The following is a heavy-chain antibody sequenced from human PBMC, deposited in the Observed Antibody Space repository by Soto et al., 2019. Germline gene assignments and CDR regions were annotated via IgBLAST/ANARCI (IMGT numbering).Heavy chain of an antibody. V-gene: IGHV3-15*01. J-gene: IGHJ3*01. Sequence: GGSRRLSCAASGFTFNDAWMTWVRQGPGKGLEWVGRIKTIAGGGTTDYTAPVKGRFTISRDDSKNTVYLQMNSLKIEDTAVYYCTTERCTGTNCYVKNAFDVWGQGTMVTVSS. CDR2: IKTIAGGGTT. CDR1: GFTFNDAW. CDR3: TTERCTGTNCYVKNAFDV. D-gene: IGHD1-1*01.